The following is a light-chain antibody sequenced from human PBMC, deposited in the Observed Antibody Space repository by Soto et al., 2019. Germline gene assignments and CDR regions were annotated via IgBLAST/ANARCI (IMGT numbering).Light chain of an antibody. J-gene: IGLJ2*01. CDR3: SSYTSSSTLMV. CDR2: DVS. Sequence: QSALTQPASVSGSPGQSITISCTGTSSDVCGYNYVSWYQQHPGKAPKRMIYDVSNRPSGVSNRFSGSKSGNTASLTISGLQAEDEADYYCSSYTSSSTLMVFGGGTKLTVL. V-gene: IGLV2-14*01. CDR1: SSDVCGYNY.